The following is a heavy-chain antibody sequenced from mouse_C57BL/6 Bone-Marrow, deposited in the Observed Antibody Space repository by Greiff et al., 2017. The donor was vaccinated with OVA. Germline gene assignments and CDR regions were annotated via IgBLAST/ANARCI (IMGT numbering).Heavy chain of an antibody. D-gene: IGHD2-4*01. V-gene: IGHV10-1*01. CDR1: GFSFNTYA. Sequence: EVQLVESGGGLVQPKGSLKLSCAASGFSFNTYAMNWVRQAPGKGLEWVARIRSKSNNYATYYADSVKDRFTISRDDSESMLYLQMNNLKTEDTAMYYCVRHEGLRRDYAMDYWGQGTSVTVSS. CDR2: IRSKSNNYAT. J-gene: IGHJ4*01. CDR3: VRHEGLRRDYAMDY.